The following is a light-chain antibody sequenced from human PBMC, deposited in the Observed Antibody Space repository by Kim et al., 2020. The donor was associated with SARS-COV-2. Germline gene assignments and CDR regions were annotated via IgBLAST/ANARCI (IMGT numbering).Light chain of an antibody. CDR2: DAS. Sequence: DIQMPQSPSSLSASVGDRVTITCRASQSIRSWLAWYQQKPGKAPKLLIYDASTLETGVPSRFSGSGSGTEFTLTISSLQPDDFATYYCQQHTTYPYTFGQGTKLEI. V-gene: IGKV1-5*01. CDR1: QSIRSW. CDR3: QQHTTYPYT. J-gene: IGKJ2*01.